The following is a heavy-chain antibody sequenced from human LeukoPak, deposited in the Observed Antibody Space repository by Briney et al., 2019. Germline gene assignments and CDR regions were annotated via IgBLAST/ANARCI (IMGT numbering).Heavy chain of an antibody. CDR2: IYSDNT. J-gene: IGHJ4*02. CDR3: ARYYFDY. V-gene: IGHV3-53*01. CDR1: GFTVSSNS. Sequence: PGGSLRLSCTVSGFTVSSNSMSWVRQAPGKGLEWVSFIYSDNTYYSDSVKGRFTISRDNSKNTLYLQMNSLRAEDTAVYFCARYYFDYWGQGTLVTVSS.